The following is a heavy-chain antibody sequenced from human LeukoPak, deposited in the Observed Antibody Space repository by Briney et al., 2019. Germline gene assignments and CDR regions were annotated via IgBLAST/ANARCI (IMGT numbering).Heavy chain of an antibody. CDR3: VSFYETY. V-gene: IGHV3-74*01. Sequence: GGSLRLSCAASGNYWMHWVRQVPGKGLVWVSHINSDGSWTSYADSVKGRFTISKDNAKNTVYLQMNSLRAEDTAVYYCVSFYETYWGRGTLVAVSS. D-gene: IGHD2/OR15-2a*01. J-gene: IGHJ4*02. CDR2: INSDGSWT. CDR1: GNYW.